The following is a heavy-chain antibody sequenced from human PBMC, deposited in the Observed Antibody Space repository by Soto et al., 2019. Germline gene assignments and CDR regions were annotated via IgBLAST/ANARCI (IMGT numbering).Heavy chain of an antibody. CDR3: ARVSDEYDFWSGYYWSGYYYGMDV. V-gene: IGHV3-33*01. CDR1: GFTFSSYG. CDR2: IWYDGSNK. Sequence: PGGSLRLSCAASGFTFSSYGMHWVRQAPGKGLEWVAVIWYDGSNKYYADSVKGRFTISRDNSKNTLYLQMNSLRAEDTAVYYCARVSDEYDFWSGYYWSGYYYGMDVWGQGTTVTVSS. J-gene: IGHJ6*02. D-gene: IGHD3-3*01.